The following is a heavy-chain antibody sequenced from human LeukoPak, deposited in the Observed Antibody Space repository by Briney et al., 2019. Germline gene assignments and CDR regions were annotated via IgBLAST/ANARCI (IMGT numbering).Heavy chain of an antibody. CDR3: ARERAYDFWSGFRRDHDAFDI. Sequence: PSETLSLTCAVYGGSFSGYYWSWIRQPPGKGLEWIGEINHSGSTNYNPSLKSRVTISVDTSKNQFSLKLSSVTAADTAVYYCARERAYDFWSGFRRDHDAFDIWGQGTMVTVSS. V-gene: IGHV4-34*01. CDR2: INHSGST. J-gene: IGHJ3*02. CDR1: GGSFSGYY. D-gene: IGHD3-3*01.